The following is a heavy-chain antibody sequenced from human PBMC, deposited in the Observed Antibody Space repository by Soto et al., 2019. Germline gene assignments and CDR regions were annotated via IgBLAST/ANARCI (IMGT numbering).Heavy chain of an antibody. V-gene: IGHV3-64*01. CDR2: ISGNGGST. D-gene: IGHD1-26*01. CDR1: GFTFSSYA. J-gene: IGHJ4*02. Sequence: EVRLVESGGGLVQPGGSLRLSCAASGFTFSSYAMHWVRQAPGKGLEYVSLISGNGGSTYYANSVKGRFTISRDNSKNTLYLQMGSLRPEDMAVYYCARGGNEGLVGATPYWGQGTLVTVSS. CDR3: ARGGNEGLVGATPY.